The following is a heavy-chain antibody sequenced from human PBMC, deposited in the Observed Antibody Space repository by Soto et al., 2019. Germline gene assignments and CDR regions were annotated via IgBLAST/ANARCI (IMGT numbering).Heavy chain of an antibody. CDR2: ISYDGSNK. CDR1: GFTFSSYA. CDR3: ARDSPRPLDAFDI. Sequence: GGSLRLSCAASGFTFSSYAMHWVRQAPGKGLEWVAVISYDGSNKYYADSVKGRFTISRDNSKNTLYLQMNSLRAEDTAVYYCARDSPRPLDAFDIWGQGTMVTVS. J-gene: IGHJ3*02. V-gene: IGHV3-30-3*01.